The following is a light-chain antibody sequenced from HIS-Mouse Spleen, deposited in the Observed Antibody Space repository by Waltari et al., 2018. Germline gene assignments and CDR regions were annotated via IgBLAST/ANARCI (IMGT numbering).Light chain of an antibody. J-gene: IGKJ3*01. CDR1: QSVSSN. Sequence: EIVMTQSPATLSVSPGERATLSCRASQSVSSNLAWSQQKPGQAPRLLIYGAATRATGIPARFSGSGSGTEFTLTISSMQSEDVAVYYCQQYNNWPFTFGPGTKVDIK. V-gene: IGKV3-15*01. CDR2: GAA. CDR3: QQYNNWPFT.